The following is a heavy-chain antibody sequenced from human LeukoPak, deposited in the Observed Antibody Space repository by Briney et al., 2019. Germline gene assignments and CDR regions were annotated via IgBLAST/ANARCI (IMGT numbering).Heavy chain of an antibody. Sequence: SETLSLTCTVSGGSISSSSYNWGWIRQPPGKGLEWIGSIHYTGTTFYNPSLKSRVTISVDTSKNQFSLKLRSVTAADTAVYYCARTGGSFYFYYYMDVWGKGTTVTISS. D-gene: IGHD1-26*01. CDR2: IHYTGTT. V-gene: IGHV4-39*07. CDR3: ARTGGSFYFYYYMDV. CDR1: GGSISSSSYN. J-gene: IGHJ6*03.